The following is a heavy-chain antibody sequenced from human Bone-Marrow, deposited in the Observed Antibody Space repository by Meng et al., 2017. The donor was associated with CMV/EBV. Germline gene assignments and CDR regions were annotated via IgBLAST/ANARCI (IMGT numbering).Heavy chain of an antibody. CDR3: AKGKTGDY. J-gene: IGHJ4*02. CDR1: GFTFSTYT. V-gene: IGHV3-23*03. CDR2: IYRGGDGT. Sequence: GESLKISCAASGFTFSTYTLSWVRQAPGKGLEWVSVIYRGGDGTDYADSVKGRFTVPRDDSKNTLYLQMSSLRADDTAVYYCAKGKTGDYWGQGTLVTVSS.